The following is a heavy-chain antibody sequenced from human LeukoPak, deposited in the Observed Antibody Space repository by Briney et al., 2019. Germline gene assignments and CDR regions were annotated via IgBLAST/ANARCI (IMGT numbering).Heavy chain of an antibody. CDR1: GFTFNSYN. V-gene: IGHV3-48*02. CDR3: ARAYSSSSGRDAFDS. CDR2: ISSSSSTI. Sequence: GGSLRLSCAASGFTFNSYNMNWVRQAPGKGLEWVSYISSSSSTIYYADSVKGRFTISRDSAKTSLFLQMNSPRDEDTAVYYCARAYSSSSGRDAFDSWGLGTLVTVSS. D-gene: IGHD6-6*01. J-gene: IGHJ3*02.